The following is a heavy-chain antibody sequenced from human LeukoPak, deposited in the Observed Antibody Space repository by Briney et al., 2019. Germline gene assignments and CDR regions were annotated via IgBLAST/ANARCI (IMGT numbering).Heavy chain of an antibody. D-gene: IGHD3-22*01. CDR1: GGSISSYY. V-gene: IGHV4-34*01. J-gene: IGHJ4*02. CDR3: ARAVSDYDDSSGYLDY. CDR2: INDRGST. Sequence: SETLSLTCTVSGGSISSYYWSWVRQPPGKGLEWTGEINDRGSTNSNPSLKSRVTISLDTFKNQFSLKLSCLTAEDTSVYYCARAVSDYDDSSGYLDYWGQGTQVTVPS.